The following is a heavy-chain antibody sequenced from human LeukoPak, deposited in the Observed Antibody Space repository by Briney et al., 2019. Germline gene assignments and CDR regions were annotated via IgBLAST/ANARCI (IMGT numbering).Heavy chain of an antibody. D-gene: IGHD3-10*01. J-gene: IGHJ4*02. CDR2: ISSSSSTI. V-gene: IGHV3-48*01. Sequence: PGGSLRLSCAASGFTFSSYSMNWVRQAPGKGLEWVSYISSSSSTIYYADSVKGRFTISRDNAKNSLYLQMNSLRAEDTAVYYCAKDGELLWFGELLHYFDYWGQGTLVTVSS. CDR3: AKDGELLWFGELLHYFDY. CDR1: GFTFSSYS.